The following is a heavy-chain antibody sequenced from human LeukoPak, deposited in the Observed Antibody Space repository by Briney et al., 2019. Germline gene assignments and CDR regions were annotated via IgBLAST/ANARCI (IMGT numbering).Heavy chain of an antibody. CDR2: IYHSGTT. CDR1: GGSISSSSYY. Sequence: SETLSLTCAVSGGSISSSSYYWGWIRQPPGKGLEWIANIYHSGTTFSNPTLTGRVTMSLDTSKNQFSLKLSSVTAADTAVYYCARLGRLNYDILTGPLINNWFDPWGQGTLVTVSS. CDR3: ARLGRLNYDILTGPLINNWFDP. D-gene: IGHD3-9*01. V-gene: IGHV4-39*01. J-gene: IGHJ5*02.